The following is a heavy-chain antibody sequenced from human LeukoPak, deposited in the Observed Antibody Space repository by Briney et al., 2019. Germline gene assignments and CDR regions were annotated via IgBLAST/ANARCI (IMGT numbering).Heavy chain of an antibody. CDR1: GDSVSSNSAA. J-gene: IGHJ6*02. Sequence: SQTLSLTCAISGDSVSSNSAAWNWIRQSPSRGLEWLGRTYYRSKWYNDYAVSVKSRITINPDTSKNQFSLQLNSVTPEDTAVYYCATSVYSGYDYAGYYYYGMDAWGQGTTVTVSS. CDR2: TYYRSKWYN. CDR3: ATSVYSGYDYAGYYYYGMDA. V-gene: IGHV6-1*01. D-gene: IGHD5-12*01.